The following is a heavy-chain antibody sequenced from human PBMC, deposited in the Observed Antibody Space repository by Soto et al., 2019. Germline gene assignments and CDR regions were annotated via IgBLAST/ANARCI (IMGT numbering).Heavy chain of an antibody. Sequence: EVKLLESGGGWVQPGGSLRLSCAASGFTFSIYAMNWVRLAPGKGLEWVSALSASGDNTYYADSVKGRFTISRDNSKNTLYLQMNSLRAEDTAVYYCAKAGTHSYSDCWGQGTLVTVSS. CDR3: AKAGTHSYSDC. CDR2: LSASGDNT. J-gene: IGHJ4*02. V-gene: IGHV3-23*01. D-gene: IGHD1-1*01. CDR1: GFTFSIYA.